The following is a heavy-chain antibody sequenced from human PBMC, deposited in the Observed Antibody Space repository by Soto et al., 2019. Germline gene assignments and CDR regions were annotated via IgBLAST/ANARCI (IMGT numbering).Heavy chain of an antibody. CDR1: GGTFSTYA. V-gene: IGHV1-69*01. J-gene: IGHJ6*02. CDR2: VIPIFGTP. D-gene: IGHD2-15*01. CDR3: AGAQGGSSSLDIYYYYYYGMDV. Sequence: QVQLVQSGAEVKKPGSSVKVSCKAPGGTFSTYAISWVRQAPGQGLEWMGGVIPIFGTPKYAQKFQVRVTITADESTSTGYRERLSLRSGDTAVYYCAGAQGGSSSLDIYYYYYYGMDVWGQGTTVNVSS.